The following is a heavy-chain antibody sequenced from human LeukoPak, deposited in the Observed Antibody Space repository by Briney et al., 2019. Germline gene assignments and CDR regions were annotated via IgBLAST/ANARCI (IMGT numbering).Heavy chain of an antibody. J-gene: IGHJ3*02. CDR3: ARGTHSSGYYRGAFDI. V-gene: IGHV4-30-2*01. D-gene: IGHD3-22*01. CDR2: IYHSGST. Sequence: PSETLSLTCTVSGGSISSSSYYWGWIRQPPGKGLEWIGYIYHSGSTYYNPSLKSRVTISVDRSKNQFSLKLSSVTAADTAVYYCARGTHSSGYYRGAFDIWGQGTMVTVSS. CDR1: GGSISSSSYY.